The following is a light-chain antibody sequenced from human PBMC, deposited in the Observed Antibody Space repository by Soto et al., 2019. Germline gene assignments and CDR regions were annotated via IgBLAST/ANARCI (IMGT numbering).Light chain of an antibody. CDR1: QSVSSSY. J-gene: IGKJ1*01. V-gene: IGKV3-20*01. CDR3: HQRQSWPRT. CDR2: GTS. Sequence: EMVLTQSPGTLSLSPGDRATLSCRASQSVSSSYLAWYQQKPGQAPRLLIYGTSSRATGIPDRFSASGSGTDFTLTISDVQPEDFALYYCHQRQSWPRTVGQGTKVDIK.